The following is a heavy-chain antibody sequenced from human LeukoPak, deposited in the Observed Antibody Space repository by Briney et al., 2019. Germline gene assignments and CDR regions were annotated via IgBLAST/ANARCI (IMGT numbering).Heavy chain of an antibody. V-gene: IGHV3-23*01. Sequence: PGGSLRLSCAASGFTFSSHAMSWVRRAPGKGLEWVSAISGSGGSTYYADSVKGRFTISRDNSKNTLYLQMNSLRAEDTAVYYCAKGFIRDGDHGYFDYWGQGTLVTVSS. J-gene: IGHJ4*02. CDR1: GFTFSSHA. CDR2: ISGSGGST. CDR3: AKGFIRDGDHGYFDY. D-gene: IGHD4-17*01.